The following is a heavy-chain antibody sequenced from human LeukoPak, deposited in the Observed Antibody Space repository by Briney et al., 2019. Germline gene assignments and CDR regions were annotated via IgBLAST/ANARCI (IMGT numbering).Heavy chain of an antibody. J-gene: IGHJ5*02. CDR2: IYPGDSDT. Sequence: GESLKISCKASGYSFTTHWIGRVRQMPGKGLECMGIIYPGDSDTRYSPSFHGQASISADKSISTAYLHWGSLDASDTAIYYCARLPYSGSSSYNWFDPWGQGTLVTVSS. V-gene: IGHV5-51*01. CDR3: ARLPYSGSSSYNWFDP. D-gene: IGHD6-6*01. CDR1: GYSFTTHW.